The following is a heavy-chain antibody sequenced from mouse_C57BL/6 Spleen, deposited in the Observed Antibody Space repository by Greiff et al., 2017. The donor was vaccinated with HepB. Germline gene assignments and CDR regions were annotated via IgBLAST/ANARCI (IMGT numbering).Heavy chain of an antibody. Sequence: QVQLQQPGAELVKPGASVKMSCKASGYTFTSYWITWVKQRPGQGLEWIGDIYPGSGSTNYNEKFKSKATLTVDTSSSTAYMQLSSLTSEDSAVYYYARESYYGSRGWYFDVWGTGTTVTVSS. CDR2: IYPGSGST. D-gene: IGHD1-1*01. V-gene: IGHV1-55*01. J-gene: IGHJ1*03. CDR1: GYTFTSYW. CDR3: ARESYYGSRGWYFDV.